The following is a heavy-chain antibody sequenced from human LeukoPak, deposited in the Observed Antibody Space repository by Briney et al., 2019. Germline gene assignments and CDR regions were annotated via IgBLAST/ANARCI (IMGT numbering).Heavy chain of an antibody. CDR3: AREFKSGWYDDYFDY. CDR1: GGSISSYY. CDR2: IYYSGST. V-gene: IGHV4-59*01. D-gene: IGHD6-19*01. Sequence: SETLSLTCTVSGGSISSYYWSWIRQPPGKGLEWIGYIYYSGSTNYNPSLKSRVTISVDTSKNQSSLKLSSVTAADTAVYYCAREFKSGWYDDYFDYWGQGTLVTVSS. J-gene: IGHJ4*02.